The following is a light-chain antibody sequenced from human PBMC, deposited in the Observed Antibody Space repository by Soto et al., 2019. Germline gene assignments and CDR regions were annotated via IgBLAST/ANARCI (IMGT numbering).Light chain of an antibody. V-gene: IGLV2-14*01. CDR1: SRDIGAYKY. Sequence: QSALTQPASVSGSPGQSITISCTGTSRDIGAYKYVAWYQRHPGKAPTVMIYEVSYRPPGVSNRFSGSKSGSTASLTISGLQAEDEAHYYCSSYTTSSTLVFGGGTKLTVL. CDR3: SSYTTSSTLV. CDR2: EVS. J-gene: IGLJ2*01.